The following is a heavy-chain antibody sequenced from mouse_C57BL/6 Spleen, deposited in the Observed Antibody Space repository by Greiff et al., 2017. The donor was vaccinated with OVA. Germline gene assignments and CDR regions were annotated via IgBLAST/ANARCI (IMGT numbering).Heavy chain of an antibody. V-gene: IGHV1-53*01. CDR2: INPSNGGT. CDR1: GYTFTSYW. Sequence: QVQLQQSGTELVKPGASVKLSCKASGYTFTSYWMHWVKQRPGQGLEWIGNINPSNGGTNYNEKFKSKATLTVDKSSSPAYMQLSSLTSEDSAVYYCARDGSSLYWYFDVWGTGTTVTVSS. D-gene: IGHD1-1*01. J-gene: IGHJ1*03. CDR3: ARDGSSLYWYFDV.